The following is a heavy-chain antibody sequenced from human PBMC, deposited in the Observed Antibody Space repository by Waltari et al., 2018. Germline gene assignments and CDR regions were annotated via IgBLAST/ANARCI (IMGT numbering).Heavy chain of an antibody. V-gene: IGHV4-59*11. D-gene: IGHD3-10*01. J-gene: IGHJ6*02. CDR2: IYYRGTT. CDR3: ARMYYYDYYYGMDV. Sequence: QVQLQESGPGLVKSSEPLSLTCSASGGSLSDPFWSWVRQSPGKGLVWIGNIYYRGTTSYNPSLKSRVTISIDTSKNQFSLKLNSVTAADTAIYYCARMYYYDYYYGMDVWGQGTTVIVSS. CDR1: GGSLSDPF.